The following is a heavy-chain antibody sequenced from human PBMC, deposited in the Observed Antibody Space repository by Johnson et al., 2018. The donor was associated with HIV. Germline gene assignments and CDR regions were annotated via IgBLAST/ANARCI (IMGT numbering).Heavy chain of an antibody. D-gene: IGHD6-13*01. CDR2: IKSKTDGGTT. CDR3: TTYSIIHAFDI. CDR1: GFTFSNAW. J-gene: IGHJ3*02. V-gene: IGHV3-15*01. Sequence: VQLVESGGGLVQPGGSLKLSCAASGFTFSNAWMSWVRQAPGKGLEWVGRIKSKTDGGTTDYAAPVKGRFTISRDDSKNTLYLQMNSLKTEDTAVYYCTTYSIIHAFDIWGQGTMVTVSS.